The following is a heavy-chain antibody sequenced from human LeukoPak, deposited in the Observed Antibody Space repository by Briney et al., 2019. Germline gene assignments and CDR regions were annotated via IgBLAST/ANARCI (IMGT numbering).Heavy chain of an antibody. D-gene: IGHD6-19*01. J-gene: IGHJ4*02. V-gene: IGHV3-30*02. CDR1: GFSFSRYG. CDR3: AKTPGVAVAGTGLD. CDR2: IRYDGGNN. Sequence: GGSLRLSCAASGFSFSRYGMHWVRQAPGKGLEWVAFIRYDGGNNYYADSVKGRFTISRDNSKNTLYVQMNSLRAEDTAVYYCAKTPGVAVAGTGLDWGQGTLVTVSS.